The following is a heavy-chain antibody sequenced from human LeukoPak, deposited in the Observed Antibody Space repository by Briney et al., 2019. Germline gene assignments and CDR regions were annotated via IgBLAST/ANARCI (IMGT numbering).Heavy chain of an antibody. CDR1: GGSFSGYY. CDR3: ARGGLRGVVVAATHLPHWYFDL. V-gene: IGHV4-34*01. Sequence: SETLSLTCAVYGGSFSGYYWSWIRQPPGKGLEWIGEINHSGSTNYNPSLKSRVTISVDTSKNQFSLKLSSVTAADTAVYYCARGGLRGVVVAATHLPHWYFDLWGHGTLVTVSS. CDR2: INHSGST. J-gene: IGHJ2*01. D-gene: IGHD2-15*01.